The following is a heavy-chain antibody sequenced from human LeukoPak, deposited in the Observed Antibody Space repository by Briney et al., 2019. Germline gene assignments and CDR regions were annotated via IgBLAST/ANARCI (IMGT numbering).Heavy chain of an antibody. J-gene: IGHJ4*02. CDR3: VGFRATAGLY. Sequence: EGSLRLSCSASGFTFSSYAMYWVRQAPGKGLEYVSAITSNGGSTYYADSVKGRFTISRDNSKNTLCLQMSSLRAEDTAVYYCVGFRATAGLYWGQGTLVTVSS. CDR2: ITSNGGST. V-gene: IGHV3-64D*06. D-gene: IGHD6-13*01. CDR1: GFTFSSYA.